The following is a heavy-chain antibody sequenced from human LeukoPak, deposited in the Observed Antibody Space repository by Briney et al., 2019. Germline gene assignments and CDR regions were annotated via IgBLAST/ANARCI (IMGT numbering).Heavy chain of an antibody. CDR1: GFTFSSYE. Sequence: AGGSLRLSCAASGFTFSSYEMNWVRQAPGKGLEWVSYISSSGSTIYYADSVKGRFTISRDNSKNTLYLQMNSLRAEDTAVYYCAKDSFREEATVTIRCGYWGQGTLATVSS. CDR3: AKDSFREEATVTIRCGY. D-gene: IGHD4-11*01. J-gene: IGHJ4*02. V-gene: IGHV3-48*03. CDR2: ISSSGSTI.